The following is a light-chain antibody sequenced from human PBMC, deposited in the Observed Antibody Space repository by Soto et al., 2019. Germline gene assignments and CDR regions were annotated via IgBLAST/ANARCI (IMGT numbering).Light chain of an antibody. Sequence: EIVMTQSPATLSVSPGERATLSCRASQSVSSNLAWYQQKPGQAPRLLMDGASSRATGIPARFSGSGSGTEFPLTISSLQSEDFAVYYCQQYNNWPLTFGGGTKVEVK. CDR2: GAS. CDR3: QQYNNWPLT. CDR1: QSVSSN. V-gene: IGKV3-15*01. J-gene: IGKJ4*01.